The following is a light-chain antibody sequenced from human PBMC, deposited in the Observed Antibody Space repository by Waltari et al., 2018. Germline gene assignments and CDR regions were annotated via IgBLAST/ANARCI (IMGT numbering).Light chain of an antibody. Sequence: SNELTQPPSVSVFPGQTARITCPADALADENAYWYQQKPGQAPVMIIYKDNERPSGSPDRFSGSSSGTTVTLTISAVQAEDEADYFCQSVDSTDSYPVFGGGTKLTVL. CDR1: ALADEN. J-gene: IGLJ2*01. CDR2: KDN. V-gene: IGLV3-25*03. CDR3: QSVDSTDSYPV.